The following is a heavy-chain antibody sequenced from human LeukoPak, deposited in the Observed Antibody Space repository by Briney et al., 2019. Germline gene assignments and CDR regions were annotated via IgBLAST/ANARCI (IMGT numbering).Heavy chain of an antibody. D-gene: IGHD6-13*01. CDR3: ARDRQQRMRDAFDI. CDR1: GFTFSGYY. Sequence: GGSLRLSCAASGFTFSGYYMSWIRQAPGKGLEWVSYISSSSSYTNYADSVKGRFTISRDNAKNSLYLQMNSLRAEDTAVYYCARDRQQRMRDAFDIWGQGTMVTVSS. V-gene: IGHV3-11*06. CDR2: ISSSSSYT. J-gene: IGHJ3*02.